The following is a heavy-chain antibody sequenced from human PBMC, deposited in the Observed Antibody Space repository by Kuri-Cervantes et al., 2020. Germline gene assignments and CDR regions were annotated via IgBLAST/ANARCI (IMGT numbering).Heavy chain of an antibody. D-gene: IGHD5-18*01. CDR1: GGSISSSSYY. J-gene: IGHJ4*02. CDR2: IYYSGST. Sequence: GSLRLSCTVSGGSISSSSYYWGWIRQPPGKGLEWIGSIYYSGSTYYNPSLKSRVTISVDTSKNQFSLKLSSVTAADTAVYYCARRGYSYGDFDYWGQGTLVTVSS. CDR3: ARRGYSYGDFDY. V-gene: IGHV4-39*07.